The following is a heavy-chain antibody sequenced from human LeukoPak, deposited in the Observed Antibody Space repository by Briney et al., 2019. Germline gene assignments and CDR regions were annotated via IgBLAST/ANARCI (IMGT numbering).Heavy chain of an antibody. D-gene: IGHD6-6*01. CDR3: ARAIAARWFFFDY. CDR2: IYPGDSDT. Sequence: GESLKISCKGSGYSFTSYWNGWVRQMPGKGLEWMGIIYPGDSDTRYSPSFQGQVTISADKSISTAYLQWSSLKASDTAMYYCARAIAARWFFFDYWGQGTLVTVSS. J-gene: IGHJ4*02. V-gene: IGHV5-51*01. CDR1: GYSFTSYW.